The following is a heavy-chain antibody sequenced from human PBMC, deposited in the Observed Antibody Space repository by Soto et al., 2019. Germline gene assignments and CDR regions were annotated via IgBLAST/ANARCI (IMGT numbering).Heavy chain of an antibody. V-gene: IGHV1-8*01. J-gene: IGHJ4*02. CDR1: GYTFTSYD. D-gene: IGHD3-16*01. Sequence: QVQLVQSGAEVKKPGASVKVSCKASGYTFTSYDINWVRQATGQGLEWMGWMNPNSGNTGYAQKFQGRVTMTRNTSISTAYMELSSLRSEDTAVYYCASQGLWGSYVSPDFDYWGQGTLVTVSS. CDR3: ASQGLWGSYVSPDFDY. CDR2: MNPNSGNT.